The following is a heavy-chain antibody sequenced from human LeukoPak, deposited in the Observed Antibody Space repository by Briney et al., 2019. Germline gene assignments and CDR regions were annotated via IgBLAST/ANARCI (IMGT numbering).Heavy chain of an antibody. CDR1: GYTFTSYD. CDR2: MNPNSGNT. CDR3: ARGGPYSNYYYYYYMDV. V-gene: IGHV1-8*03. J-gene: IGHJ6*03. D-gene: IGHD4-11*01. Sequence: GASVKVSCKASGYTFTSYDINWVRQATGQGLEWMGWMNPNSGNTGYAQKFQGRVTITRNTSISTAYMELSSLRSEDTAVYYCARGGPYSNYYYYYYMDVWGKGTTVTVSS.